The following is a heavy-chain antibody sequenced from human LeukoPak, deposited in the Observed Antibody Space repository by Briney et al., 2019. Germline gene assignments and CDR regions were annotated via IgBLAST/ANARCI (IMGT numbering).Heavy chain of an antibody. J-gene: IGHJ4*02. V-gene: IGHV3-74*01. D-gene: IGHD6-13*01. CDR1: GFTFSSYG. CDR3: ARGRIAEPESY. CDR2: INSDGSST. Sequence: PGGSLRLSCAASGFTFSSYGMSWVRQAPGKGLVWVSRINSDGSSTSYADSVKGRFTISRDNAKNTLYLQMNSLRAEDTAVYYCARGRIAEPESYWGQGTLVTVSS.